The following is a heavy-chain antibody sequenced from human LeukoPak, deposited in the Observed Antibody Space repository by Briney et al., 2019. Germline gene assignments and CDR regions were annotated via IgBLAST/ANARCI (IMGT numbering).Heavy chain of an antibody. CDR3: ATSPGHCSGGSCYPNWFDP. J-gene: IGHJ5*02. Sequence: SETLSLTCTVSGGSISSSSYYWGWIRQPPGKGLEWIGEINHSGSTNYNPSLKSRVTISVDTSKNQFSLKLSSVTAADTAVYYCATSPGHCSGGSCYPNWFDPWGQGTLVTVSS. D-gene: IGHD2-15*01. V-gene: IGHV4-39*07. CDR2: INHSGST. CDR1: GGSISSSSYY.